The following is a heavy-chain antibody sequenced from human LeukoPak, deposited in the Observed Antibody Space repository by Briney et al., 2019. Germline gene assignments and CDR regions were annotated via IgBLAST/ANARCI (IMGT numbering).Heavy chain of an antibody. J-gene: IGHJ3*02. CDR3: ARDTLLYGNPPDAFDI. V-gene: IGHV3-21*01. CDR2: ISSSSSYI. CDR1: GFTFSSYS. Sequence: PGGSLRLSCAASGFTFSSYSMNWVRQAPGKGLEWVSSISSSSSYIYYADSVKGRFTISRDNAKNSLYLQMNSLRDEDTAVYYCARDTLLYGNPPDAFDIWGQGTMVTVSS. D-gene: IGHD4-11*01.